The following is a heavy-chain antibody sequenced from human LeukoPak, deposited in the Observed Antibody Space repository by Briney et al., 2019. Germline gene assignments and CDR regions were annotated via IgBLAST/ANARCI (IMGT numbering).Heavy chain of an antibody. CDR3: ARAYGSGSYYISYYCYYMDV. CDR2: INWNGGST. J-gene: IGHJ6*03. V-gene: IGHV3-20*04. CDR1: GFTVSTNY. D-gene: IGHD3-10*01. Sequence: GGSLRLSCAASGFTVSTNYMSWVRQAPGKGLEWVSGINWNGGSTGYADSVKGRFTISRDNAKNSLYLQMNSLRAEDTALYYCARAYGSGSYYISYYCYYMDVWGKGTTVTVSS.